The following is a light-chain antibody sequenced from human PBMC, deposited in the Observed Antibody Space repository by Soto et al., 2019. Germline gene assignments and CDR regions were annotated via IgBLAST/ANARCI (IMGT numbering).Light chain of an antibody. J-gene: IGKJ1*01. Sequence: DIQMTQSPSSLYASVGDGVTITYRASQSISSYLNWYQQKPGKAHKXXIYKASTLKSGVPSRFSGSGSGTELTITISSLQPDDFATYYCQHYNSYSEAFGQGTKVDIK. CDR1: QSISSY. CDR2: KAS. CDR3: QHYNSYSEA. V-gene: IGKV1-5*03.